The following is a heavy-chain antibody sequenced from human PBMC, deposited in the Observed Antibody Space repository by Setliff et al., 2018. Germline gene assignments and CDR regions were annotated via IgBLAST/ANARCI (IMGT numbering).Heavy chain of an antibody. V-gene: IGHV3-23*01. CDR1: TFTFSKYA. D-gene: IGHD7-27*01. CDR3: AKSPGDGPYYYYYMDV. Sequence: GGSLRLSCVASTFTFSKYAITWVRQAPGKGLEWVSSIGASGDRTYYADSVKGRFTISRDNSRNTLYLQMNSLRAEDTAVYYCAKSPGDGPYYYYYMDVWGKGTTVTV. J-gene: IGHJ6*03. CDR2: IGASGDRT.